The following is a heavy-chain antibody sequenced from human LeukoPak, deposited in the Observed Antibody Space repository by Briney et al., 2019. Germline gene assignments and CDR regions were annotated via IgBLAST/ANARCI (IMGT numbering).Heavy chain of an antibody. V-gene: IGHV1-8*01. CDR2: MNPNSGNT. J-gene: IGHJ3*02. CDR1: GYTFTSYD. CDR3: ARGLRKTEYAFDI. Sequence: ASVKVSCKASGYTFTSYDINWVRQATGQGLEWMGWMNPNSGNTGYAQKFQGRVTITRNTSISTAYMELSGLRSEDTAVYYCARGLRKTEYAFDIWGQGTMVTVSS.